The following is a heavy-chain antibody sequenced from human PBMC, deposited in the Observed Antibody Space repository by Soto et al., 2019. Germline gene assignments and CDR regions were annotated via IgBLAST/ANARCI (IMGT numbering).Heavy chain of an antibody. CDR3: ARDPGQSYCSGGSCYSFNFFQFDY. D-gene: IGHD2-15*01. CDR2: INPSGGST. J-gene: IGHJ4*02. V-gene: IGHV1-46*03. Sequence: GASVKVSCKASGYTFTSYYMHWVRQAPGQGLEWMGIINPSGGSTSYAQKFQGRVTMTRDTSTSTVYMELSSLRSEDTAVYYCARDPGQSYCSGGSCYSFNFFQFDYWGQGTLVTSPQ. CDR1: GYTFTSYY.